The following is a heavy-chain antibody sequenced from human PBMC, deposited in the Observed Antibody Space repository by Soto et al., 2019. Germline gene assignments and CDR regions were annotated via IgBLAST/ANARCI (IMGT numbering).Heavy chain of an antibody. Sequence: PGGSLRLSCAASGFTFSSYTMSWVRQGPEKGLECVSGISSSGGSTVYADSVKGRFTISRDNFNNTLYLQMNSLRAEDTAVYYCAKSPNCELPTIPWFYSWGQGTLVTVSS. CDR1: GFTFSSYT. CDR2: ISSSGGST. J-gene: IGHJ5*01. CDR3: AKSPNCELPTIPWFYS. V-gene: IGHV3-23*01. D-gene: IGHD1-26*01.